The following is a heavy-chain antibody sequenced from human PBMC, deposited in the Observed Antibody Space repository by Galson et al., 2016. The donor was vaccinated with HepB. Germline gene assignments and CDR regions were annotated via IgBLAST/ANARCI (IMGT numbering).Heavy chain of an antibody. CDR2: IDWDDNK. D-gene: IGHD5-24*01. CDR3: ARISDGYNSIWYFDL. V-gene: IGHV2-70*20. J-gene: IGHJ2*01. Sequence: PALVKPTQTLTLTCTFSEFSVTPRGMCVSWVRQPPGKALEWLALIDWDDNKYYNISLKTRLTISKDTSKNQVVLTMANMDPVDTATYYCARISDGYNSIWYFDLWGRGTLLTVSS. CDR1: EFSVTPRGMC.